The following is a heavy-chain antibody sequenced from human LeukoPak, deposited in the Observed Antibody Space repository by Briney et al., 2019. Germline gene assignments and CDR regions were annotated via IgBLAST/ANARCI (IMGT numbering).Heavy chain of an antibody. V-gene: IGHV1-46*01. CDR2: IAPSSGTT. CDR3: ARGLWYSSGWYYFDY. D-gene: IGHD6-19*01. Sequence: ASVTVSCKASGYTFTSYYMHWVRQAPGQGLEWMGVIAPSSGTTSFAQKFQGRVTMTRDTSTSTVYMELSSLRSEDTAVYYCARGLWYSSGWYYFDYWGQGTLVTVSS. J-gene: IGHJ4*02. CDR1: GYTFTSYY.